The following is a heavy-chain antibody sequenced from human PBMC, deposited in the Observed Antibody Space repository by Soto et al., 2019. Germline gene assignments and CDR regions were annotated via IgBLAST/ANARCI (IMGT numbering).Heavy chain of an antibody. CDR3: ARIFTTYPHYYFDY. D-gene: IGHD3-22*01. CDR1: GYSFPSYW. CDR2: IDPSDSYT. Sequence: GESLKISCKASGYSFPSYWISWVRQTPGKGLEWMGRIDPSDSYTNYSPSFQGHVTISADKSISTAYLQWSSLRASDTAIYYCARIFTTYPHYYFDYWSQGTLVTVS. V-gene: IGHV5-10-1*01. J-gene: IGHJ4*02.